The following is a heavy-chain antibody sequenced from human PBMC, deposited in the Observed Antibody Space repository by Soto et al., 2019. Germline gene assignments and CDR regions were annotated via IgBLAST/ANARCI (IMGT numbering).Heavy chain of an antibody. V-gene: IGHV5-51*01. CDR2: IFPGDSGA. D-gene: IGHD3-10*01. CDR3: ARQGEYYYFYAVDV. CDR1: GYSFTEYW. J-gene: IGHJ6*02. Sequence: GESLKISCRGSGYSFTEYWIAWVRQMPGKGLEWMGIIFPGDSGARYSPSFQGQVTISADKSISTTYLQWSSLKASDTAMYYCARQGEYYYFYAVDVWGQGTPVTVSS.